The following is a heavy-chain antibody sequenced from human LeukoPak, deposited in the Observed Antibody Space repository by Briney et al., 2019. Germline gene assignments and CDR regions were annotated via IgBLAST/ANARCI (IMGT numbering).Heavy chain of an antibody. V-gene: IGHV3-53*01. CDR1: GFAVSSNY. Sequence: PGGSLRLACAASGFAVSSNYMSWVRQAPGKGLEWVSLIYSDGSTYYADSVKGRFTISRDNSKNTLYLQMNSLRAEDTAVYYCARAYIVVVPAAMERLVDYWGQGTLVTVSS. D-gene: IGHD2-2*01. J-gene: IGHJ4*02. CDR3: ARAYIVVVPAAMERLVDY. CDR2: IYSDGST.